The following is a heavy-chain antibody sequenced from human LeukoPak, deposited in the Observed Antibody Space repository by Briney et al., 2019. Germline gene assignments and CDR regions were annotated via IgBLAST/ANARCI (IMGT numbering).Heavy chain of an antibody. J-gene: IGHJ6*03. D-gene: IGHD3-22*01. CDR2: IKQDGSEK. V-gene: IGHV3-7*01. CDR1: GFTFGNHW. CDR3: ARDNYYDSSGYWGADYYYYMDV. Sequence: GGSLRLSCAASGFTFGNHWMSWVRQAPGKGLEWVANIKQDGSEKYYVDSVKGRLTISRDNAKNSLYLQMNSLRAEDTAVYYCARDNYYDSSGYWGADYYYYMDVWGKGTTVTISS.